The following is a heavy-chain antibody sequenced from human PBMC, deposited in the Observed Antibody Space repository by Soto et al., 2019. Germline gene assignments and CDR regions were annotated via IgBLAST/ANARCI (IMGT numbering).Heavy chain of an antibody. V-gene: IGHV3-23*01. Sequence: PGGSLRLSCAASGFTFSSYAMSWVRQAPGKGLEWVSAISGSGGSTYYADSVKGRFTISRDNSKNTLYLQMNSLRAEDTAVYYCAKSYQYGSGSYYKFAPNWFDPWGQGTLVTVSS. J-gene: IGHJ5*02. CDR3: AKSYQYGSGSYYKFAPNWFDP. D-gene: IGHD3-10*01. CDR1: GFTFSSYA. CDR2: ISGSGGST.